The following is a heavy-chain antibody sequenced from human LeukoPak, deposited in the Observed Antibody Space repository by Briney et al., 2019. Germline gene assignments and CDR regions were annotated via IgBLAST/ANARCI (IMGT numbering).Heavy chain of an antibody. CDR2: ISSSGSNI. CDR3: AYLGTTMNGGV. Sequence: GGSQTLPCTPSVFILNLYWVSCVRHAPGKGLEWVSYISSSGSNIYYALSVKGRLTLLRDNAKHSLYVKIHSQSREDRGVFFCAYLGTTMNGGVWGKGTTVTISS. V-gene: IGHV3-48*04. J-gene: IGHJ6*04. CDR1: VFILNLYW. D-gene: IGHD3-10*02.